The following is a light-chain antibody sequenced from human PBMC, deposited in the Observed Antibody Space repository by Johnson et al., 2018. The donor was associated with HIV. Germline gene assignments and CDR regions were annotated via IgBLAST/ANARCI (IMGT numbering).Light chain of an antibody. CDR2: DNN. CDR1: SSNIGNNY. CDR3: GTWDSSLSAFV. V-gene: IGLV1-51*01. Sequence: VLTQPPSVSAAPGQKVTISCSGSSSNIGNNYVSWYQQLPGTAPKLLIYDNNKRPSGIPDRFSGSKSGTSATLGITGLQTGDEADYYCGTWDSSLSAFVFGTGTEVTVL. J-gene: IGLJ1*01.